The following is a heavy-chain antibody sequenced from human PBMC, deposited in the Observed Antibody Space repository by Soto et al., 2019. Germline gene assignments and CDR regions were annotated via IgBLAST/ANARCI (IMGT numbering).Heavy chain of an antibody. CDR2: ISHDGTNK. Sequence: PGGSLRLSCEVSGFTFSAYGMHWVRQAPGKGLEWVAAISHDGTNKNYGDSVKGRFTISRDNSKKTLYLQMNSLRPEDTALYYCAKDEYYYSRSGYYIFDSWGQGTLVTVYS. CDR1: GFTFSAYG. J-gene: IGHJ4*02. CDR3: AKDEYYYSRSGYYIFDS. D-gene: IGHD3-22*01. V-gene: IGHV3-30*18.